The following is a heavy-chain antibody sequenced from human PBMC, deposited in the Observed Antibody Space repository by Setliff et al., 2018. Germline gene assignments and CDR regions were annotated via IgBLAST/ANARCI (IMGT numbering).Heavy chain of an antibody. J-gene: IGHJ4*01. Sequence: GASVKVSCKASGGTSSTDAINWVRQAPGLRPEWIGRVDCNSGSVHYAQNFRSGVSVTGDPSTTTALMELSSLRSDDTAIYYCAREIRNMCYFDSWGRGTLVTVSS. CDR2: VDCNSGSV. V-gene: IGHV1-69*04. CDR1: GGTSSTDA. D-gene: IGHD3-10*01. CDR3: AREIRNMCYFDS.